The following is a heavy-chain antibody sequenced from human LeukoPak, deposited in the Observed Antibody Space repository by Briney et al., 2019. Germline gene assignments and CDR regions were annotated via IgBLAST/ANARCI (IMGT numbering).Heavy chain of an antibody. V-gene: IGHV3-53*01. CDR1: GFTVSSNY. J-gene: IGHJ4*02. CDR2: IYSGGIT. Sequence: PGGSLRLSCAASGFTVSSNYMSWVRQAPGKGLEWVSVIYSGGITYYADSVKGRFTISRDNSKNTLYLQMNSLRAEDTAVYYCARGGYNWNPVYFDYWGQGTLVTASS. D-gene: IGHD1-20*01. CDR3: ARGGYNWNPVYFDY.